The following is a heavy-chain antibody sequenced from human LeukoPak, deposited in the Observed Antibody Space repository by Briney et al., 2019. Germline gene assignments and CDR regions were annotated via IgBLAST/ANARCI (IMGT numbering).Heavy chain of an antibody. Sequence: SETLSLTCTVSGGSISSSSYYWGWIRQPPGKGLEWIGSIYYSGSTYYNPSLKSRVTISVDTSKNQFSLKLSSVTAADTAVYYCARHGAILRYFDWLPELQSYFDYWGQGTLVTVSS. CDR2: IYYSGST. CDR1: GGSISSSSYY. J-gene: IGHJ4*02. CDR3: ARHGAILRYFDWLPELQSYFDY. D-gene: IGHD3-9*01. V-gene: IGHV4-39*01.